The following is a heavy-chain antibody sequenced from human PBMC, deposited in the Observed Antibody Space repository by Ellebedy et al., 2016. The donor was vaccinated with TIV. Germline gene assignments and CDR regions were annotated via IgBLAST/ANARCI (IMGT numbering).Heavy chain of an antibody. CDR2: IDPSDSYT. J-gene: IGHJ5*02. D-gene: IGHD6-13*01. Sequence: GESLKISCKGSGYSFTSYWISWVRQMHGKGLEWMGRIDPSDSYTNYSPSFQGNVTISADKSISTAYLQWSSLKASDTAMYYCARDGYKIAAAGTRWFDPWGQGTLVTVSS. CDR3: ARDGYKIAAAGTRWFDP. CDR1: GYSFTSYW. V-gene: IGHV5-10-1*01.